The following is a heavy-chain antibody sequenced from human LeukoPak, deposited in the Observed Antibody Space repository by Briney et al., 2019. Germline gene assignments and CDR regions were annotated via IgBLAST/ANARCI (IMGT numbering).Heavy chain of an antibody. Sequence: GGSLRLSCVASEFTFSRYWMSWVRQAPGKGLEWVANMKQDGSEEYYVDSVKGRFTISRDNAKNSLYLQMNSLRAEDTAVYYCASQRNPVMALEYYYYMDVWGKGTTVTVSS. CDR2: MKQDGSEE. V-gene: IGHV3-7*01. J-gene: IGHJ6*03. D-gene: IGHD3-16*01. CDR3: ASQRNPVMALEYYYYMDV. CDR1: EFTFSRYW.